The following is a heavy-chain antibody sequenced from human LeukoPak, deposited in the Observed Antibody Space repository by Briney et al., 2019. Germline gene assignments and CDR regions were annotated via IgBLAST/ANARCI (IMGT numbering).Heavy chain of an antibody. CDR1: GGSISSSSYY. V-gene: IGHV4-39*07. CDR2: IYYSGNT. J-gene: IGHJ4*02. D-gene: IGHD1-1*01. CDR3: ARAYAGYASRFDY. Sequence: SETLSLTCSVSGGSISSSSYYWGWVRQPPGKGLEWIGSIYYSGNTYNNPSLKSRVTVSVDTSKNQFSLKLSSVIEADTAVYYCARAYAGYASRFDYWGQGILVTVSS.